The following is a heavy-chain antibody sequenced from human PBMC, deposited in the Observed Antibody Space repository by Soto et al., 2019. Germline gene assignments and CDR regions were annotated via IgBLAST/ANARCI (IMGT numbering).Heavy chain of an antibody. Sequence: QVQLVESGGGVAQPGRSLRLSCAASGFTFSSYGMHWVRQAPGKGLEGVAVIWYDGSNKYHADSVKGRFTISRDNSKNTLYLQMNSQRVEDTAVYYCARDLWDILVGYGMDVWGQGTTVTVTS. J-gene: IGHJ6*02. V-gene: IGHV3-33*01. CDR2: IWYDGSNK. CDR1: GFTFSSYG. D-gene: IGHD2-2*01. CDR3: ARDLWDILVGYGMDV.